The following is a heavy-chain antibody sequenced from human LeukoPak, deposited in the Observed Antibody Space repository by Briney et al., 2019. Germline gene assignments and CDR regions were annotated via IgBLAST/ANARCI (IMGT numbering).Heavy chain of an antibody. CDR1: GGSLSPYY. CDR3: ATLGGLYYESHGYPDFDH. CDR2: INQSGST. Sequence: SETLSLTCSVSGGSLSPYYWSWIRQPPGGGLEWLGEINQSGSTNYKPSRKGRVTILVEKFKTQFSLEVTSVTAADPAIYYCATLGGLYYESHGYPDFDHWGQGTLVTVSS. D-gene: IGHD3-22*01. J-gene: IGHJ4*02. V-gene: IGHV4-34*01.